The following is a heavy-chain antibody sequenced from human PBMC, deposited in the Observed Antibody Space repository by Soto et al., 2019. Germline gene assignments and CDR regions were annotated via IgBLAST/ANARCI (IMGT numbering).Heavy chain of an antibody. D-gene: IGHD3-10*01. CDR3: ARIRRYYYGSGSYYLIDY. CDR1: GFSLSTSGVG. J-gene: IGHJ4*02. CDR2: IFSNDEK. V-gene: IGHV2-26*01. Sequence: SGPTLVNPTQTLTLTCTFSGFSLSTSGVGVGWIRQPPGKALEWLAHIFSNDEKSYSTSLKSRLTISEDTSKSQVVLTMTNMDPVDTATYYCARIRRYYYGSGSYYLIDYWGQGTLVTVSS.